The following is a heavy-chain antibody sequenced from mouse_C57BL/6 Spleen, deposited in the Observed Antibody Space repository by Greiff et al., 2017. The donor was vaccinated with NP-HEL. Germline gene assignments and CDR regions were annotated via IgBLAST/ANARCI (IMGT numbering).Heavy chain of an antibody. J-gene: IGHJ2*01. CDR3: ARDELTGKFDD. CDR1: GYSITSGYY. Sequence: DVKLQESGPGLVKPSQSLSLTCSVTGYSITSGYYWNWIRQFPGNKLEWMGYISYDGSNNYNPSLKNPISITRDTSKNQFFLKLKSVTTEDTATYYSARDELTGKFDDWGQGTTLTVSS. V-gene: IGHV3-6*01. CDR2: ISYDGSN. D-gene: IGHD4-1*01.